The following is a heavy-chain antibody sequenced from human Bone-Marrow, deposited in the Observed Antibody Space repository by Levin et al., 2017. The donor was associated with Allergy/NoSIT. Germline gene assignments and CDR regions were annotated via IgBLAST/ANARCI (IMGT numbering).Heavy chain of an antibody. Sequence: GGSLRLSCVASGFTFSSHNMNWVRLAPGKGLEWVSSISTSSTSIYYADSVKGRFTVSRDNAKNSLYLQMNSLRVEDTAVYYCARDPSRNIAARPARFDPWGQGTLVTVSS. CDR2: ISTSSTSI. J-gene: IGHJ5*02. V-gene: IGHV3-21*01. CDR1: GFTFSSHN. CDR3: ARDPSRNIAARPARFDP. D-gene: IGHD6-6*01.